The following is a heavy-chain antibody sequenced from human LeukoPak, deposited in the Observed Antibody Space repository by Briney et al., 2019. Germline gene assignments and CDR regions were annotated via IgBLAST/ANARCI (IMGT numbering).Heavy chain of an antibody. CDR1: GGSFSGYY. CDR3: ARMGLPGPDY. V-gene: IGHV4-34*01. Sequence: SETLSLTCAVYGGSFSGYYWSWIRQPPGKGLGWIGEINRSGNTNYNASLKSRVSISVDTSKNQFSLKLSSVTAADTAVYYCARMGLPGPDYWGQGTLVTVSS. CDR2: INRSGNT. J-gene: IGHJ4*02.